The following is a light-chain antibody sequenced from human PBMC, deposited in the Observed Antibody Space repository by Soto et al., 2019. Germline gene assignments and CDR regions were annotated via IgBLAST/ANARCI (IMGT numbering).Light chain of an antibody. V-gene: IGKV2-30*01. J-gene: IGKJ2*01. CDR1: KSLVYADGSTH. CDR3: KEGTRWPYT. CDR2: NAS. Sequence: VVMTQSPLSLPVTLGQPSSISCRSSKSLVYADGSTHRSWFQQWPGHSPRLLIYNASDRDSGGPDRFIGRRSGSDFTLKIRRVEAKNVGTYYCKEGTRWPYTFGQRTKLEIK.